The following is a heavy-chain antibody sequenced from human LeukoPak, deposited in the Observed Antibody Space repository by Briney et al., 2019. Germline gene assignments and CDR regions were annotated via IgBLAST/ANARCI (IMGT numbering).Heavy chain of an antibody. Sequence: SQTLSLTCTVSGGSISSSIYSWGWIRQPPGKGLDWIGSIYYSGSTYYNPSLKSRVTISVDTSKNQFSLKLSSVTAADTAVYYCARGYSYGQFDYWGEGTLVTVSS. CDR2: IYYSGST. V-gene: IGHV4-39*07. J-gene: IGHJ4*02. CDR1: GGSISSSIYS. CDR3: ARGYSYGQFDY. D-gene: IGHD5-18*01.